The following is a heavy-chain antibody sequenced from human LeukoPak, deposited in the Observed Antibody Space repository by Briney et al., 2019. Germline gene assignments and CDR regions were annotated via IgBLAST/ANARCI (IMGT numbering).Heavy chain of an antibody. Sequence: GGSLRLSCAASGFIFSNYWMSWVRQVPGKGLEWVSYISSSGSTIYYADSVKGRFTISRDNSKNTLYLQMNSLRAEDTAVYYCAKAESMVRGEVDVWGKGTTVTISS. J-gene: IGHJ6*04. CDR1: GFIFSNYW. CDR2: ISSSGSTI. CDR3: AKAESMVRGEVDV. D-gene: IGHD3-10*01. V-gene: IGHV3-48*01.